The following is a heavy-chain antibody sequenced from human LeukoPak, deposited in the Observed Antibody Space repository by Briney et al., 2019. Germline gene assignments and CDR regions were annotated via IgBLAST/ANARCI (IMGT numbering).Heavy chain of an antibody. CDR1: GYTFTSYY. D-gene: IGHD4-17*01. Sequence: ASVKVSCKASGYTFTSYYMHWVRQAPGQGPEWMGIINPSGGSTSYAQKFQGRVTMTRDTSTSTVYMELSSLRSEDTAVYYCAREDYGLGYFDYWGQGTLVTVSS. CDR2: INPSGGST. V-gene: IGHV1-46*01. CDR3: AREDYGLGYFDY. J-gene: IGHJ4*02.